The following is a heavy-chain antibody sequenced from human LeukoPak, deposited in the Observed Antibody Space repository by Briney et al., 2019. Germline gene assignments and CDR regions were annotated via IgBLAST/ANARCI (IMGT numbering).Heavy chain of an antibody. D-gene: IGHD3-22*01. CDR1: GNAFTNYY. V-gene: IGHV1-46*01. Sequence: ASVKVSCKASGNAFTNYYMHWARQAPGHGLEWMGVMNPSGGTSSAQRFQGRVALTRDMSTSTIYMELSSLSFDDTAVYYCATYYGSRGDFGFWGQGTLVTVSS. CDR2: MNPSGGT. J-gene: IGHJ4*02. CDR3: ATYYGSRGDFGF.